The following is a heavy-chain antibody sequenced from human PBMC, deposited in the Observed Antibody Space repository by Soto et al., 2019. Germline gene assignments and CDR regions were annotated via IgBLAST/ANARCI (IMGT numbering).Heavy chain of an antibody. CDR2: IRSKAYGGTT. V-gene: IGHV3-49*03. D-gene: IGHD3-10*01. Sequence: GGSLRLSCTASGFTFGDYAMSWFRQAPGKGLEGVGFIRSKAYGGTTEYAASVKGRFTISRDDSKSIAYLQMNSLKTEDTAVYYCTYSSYYYGSGSYYPRSSWGQGTLVTVSS. CDR3: TYSSYYYGSGSYYPRSS. CDR1: GFTFGDYA. J-gene: IGHJ5*02.